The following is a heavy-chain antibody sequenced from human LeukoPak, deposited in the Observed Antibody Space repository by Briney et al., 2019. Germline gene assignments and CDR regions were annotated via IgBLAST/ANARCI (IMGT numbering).Heavy chain of an antibody. J-gene: IGHJ4*02. Sequence: PGGSLRLSCAASRFTFSSYAMSWVRQAPGKGLEWVSVIYSGGSTYYADSVKGRFTISRDNSKNTLYLQMNSLRAEDTAVYYCARERRLYYYDSSGYYYFDYWGQGTLVTVSS. V-gene: IGHV3-66*01. CDR2: IYSGGST. D-gene: IGHD3-22*01. CDR3: ARERRLYYYDSSGYYYFDY. CDR1: RFTFSSYA.